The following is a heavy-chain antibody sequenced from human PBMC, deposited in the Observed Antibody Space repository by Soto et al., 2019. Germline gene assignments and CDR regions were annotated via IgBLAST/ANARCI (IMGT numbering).Heavy chain of an antibody. CDR3: GPRH. Sequence: ELQLVESGGGLVKPGGSLRLSCAASGFTFNYAWMNWVRQAPGKGLEWVGHIKSKSDGGTTDYAALVKGRFTISRDDSRNTVYLQMNSLNTEDTAMYYCGPRHWGQGTLGTVSS. J-gene: IGHJ4*02. CDR2: IKSKSDGGTT. V-gene: IGHV3-15*07. CDR1: GFTFNYAW.